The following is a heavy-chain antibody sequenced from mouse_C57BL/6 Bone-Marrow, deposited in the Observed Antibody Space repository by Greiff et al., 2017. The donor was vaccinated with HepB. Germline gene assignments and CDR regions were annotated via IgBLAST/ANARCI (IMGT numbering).Heavy chain of an antibody. CDR1: GYTFTSYG. V-gene: IGHV1-81*01. CDR2: IYPRSGNT. Sequence: QVQLKQSGAELARPGASVKLSCKASGYTFTSYGISWVKQRTGQGLEWIGEIYPRSGNTYYNEKFKGKATLTADKSSSTAYMELRSLTSEDSAVYFCARGVWGYSNYGFDYWGQGTTLTVSS. CDR3: ARGVWGYSNYGFDY. D-gene: IGHD2-5*01. J-gene: IGHJ2*01.